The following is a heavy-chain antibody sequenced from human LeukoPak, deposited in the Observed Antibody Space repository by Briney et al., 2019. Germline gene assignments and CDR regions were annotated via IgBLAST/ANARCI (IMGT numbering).Heavy chain of an antibody. J-gene: IGHJ3*02. V-gene: IGHV3-33*01. Sequence: GGSLRLSCAASGFTFSRYGMHWVRQAPGKGLEWLALIWYDGSNENYGASVKGRFTISRDNSKNTVYLEMRSLRAEDTALYYCARVRDSRDSDASDTWGQGTMVTISS. CDR2: IWYDGSNE. D-gene: IGHD6-13*01. CDR1: GFTFSRYG. CDR3: ARVRDSRDSDASDT.